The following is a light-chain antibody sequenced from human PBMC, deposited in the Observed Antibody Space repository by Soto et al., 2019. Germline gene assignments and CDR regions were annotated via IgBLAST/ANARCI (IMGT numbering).Light chain of an antibody. CDR2: SNN. Sequence: QSVLTQPPSASGTPGQRVTISCSGSTSNIGSNTANWYQQLPGTAPKLLIYSNNQRPSGVPDRFSGSKSGTSASLAISGLQSEDEAVYYCAAWDDSLNGVVFGAGTQLTVL. CDR1: TSNIGSNT. CDR3: AAWDDSLNGVV. V-gene: IGLV1-44*01. J-gene: IGLJ2*01.